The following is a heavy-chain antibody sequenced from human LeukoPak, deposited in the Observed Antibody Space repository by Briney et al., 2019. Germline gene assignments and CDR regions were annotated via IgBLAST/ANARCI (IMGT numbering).Heavy chain of an antibody. D-gene: IGHD4-23*01. CDR2: IYHSGST. CDR3: ARLHGGKGQYYFDY. V-gene: IGHV4-38-2*02. J-gene: IGHJ4*02. CDR1: GYSLSSGYD. Sequence: SETLSLTCTVSGYSLSSGYDWGWIRQPPGKGLEWIGSIYHSGSTYYNPSLKSRVTISVDTSKNQFSLNLSSVTAADTAVYYWARLHGGKGQYYFDYWGQGTLVTVSS.